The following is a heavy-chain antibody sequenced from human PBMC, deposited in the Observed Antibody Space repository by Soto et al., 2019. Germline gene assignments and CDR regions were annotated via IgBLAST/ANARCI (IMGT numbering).Heavy chain of an antibody. D-gene: IGHD3-22*01. J-gene: IGHJ3*02. CDR3: ARALITMMDHDAFDI. CDR2: IYYSGST. CDR1: GGSISSYY. Sequence: SETLSLTCTVSGGSISSYYWSWIRQPPGKGLEWIGYIYYSGSTNYNPSLKSRVTISVDTSKNQFSLKLSSVTAADTAVYYCARALITMMDHDAFDIWDQGTMVTVSS. V-gene: IGHV4-59*01.